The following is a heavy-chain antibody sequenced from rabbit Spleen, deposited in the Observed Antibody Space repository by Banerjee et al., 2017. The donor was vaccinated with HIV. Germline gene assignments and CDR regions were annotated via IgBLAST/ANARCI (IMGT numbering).Heavy chain of an antibody. V-gene: IGHV1S45*01. CDR2: IDTGSSGTT. J-gene: IGHJ4*01. D-gene: IGHD1-1*01. Sequence: QEQLVESGGGLVQPGGSLKLSCKASGFSLTTYWMNWVRQAPGKGLEWIGYIDTGSSGTTYYANWAKGRFTISKTSSTTVTLQVTSLTAADTATYFCTRDDGSGHYIDGYFNLWGPGTLVTVS. CDR1: GFSLTTYW. CDR3: TRDDGSGHYIDGYFNL.